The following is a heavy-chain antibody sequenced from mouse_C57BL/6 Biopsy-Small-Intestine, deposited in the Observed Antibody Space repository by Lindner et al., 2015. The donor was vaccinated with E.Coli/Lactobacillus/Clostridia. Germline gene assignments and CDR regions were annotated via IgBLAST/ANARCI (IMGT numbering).Heavy chain of an antibody. CDR1: GYTFIIYS. CDR2: INPSSGYT. CDR3: ARSYYGSSYNYFDY. J-gene: IGHJ2*01. V-gene: IGHV1-4*01. Sequence: VQLQESGAELARPGASVKMSCMASGYTFIIYSIHWVKQRPGQGLEWIGYINPSSGYTKYNEKFKGKATLTADKSSSTAYMQFSSLTSEDSAIYYCARSYYGSSYNYFDYWGQGTTLTVSS. D-gene: IGHD1-1*01.